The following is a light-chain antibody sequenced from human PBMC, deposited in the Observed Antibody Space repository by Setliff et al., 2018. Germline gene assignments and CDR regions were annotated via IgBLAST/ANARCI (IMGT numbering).Light chain of an antibody. J-gene: IGLJ1*01. V-gene: IGLV1-40*01. CDR3: ATWDDSLSAYV. CDR2: GDN. CDR1: SSNLGAGFS. Sequence: QSALAQPPSVSGAPGQRVSISCTGSSSNLGAGFSVHWYQQLPRAAPKLLISGDNNRPSGVPDRFSGSKSGTSASLAISGLRFEDGADYYRATWDDSLSAYVFGTGTKVTVL.